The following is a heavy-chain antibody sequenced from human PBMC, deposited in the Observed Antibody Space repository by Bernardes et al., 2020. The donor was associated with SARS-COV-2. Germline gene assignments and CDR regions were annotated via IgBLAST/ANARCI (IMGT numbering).Heavy chain of an antibody. CDR2: IWHDGSRE. Sequence: VGSLLLSCAASGFTFRDYTMHWVRQAPGKGLEWVAVIWHDGSREYYVDSVKGRFAISRDNSNNTLYLQMNNLRVEDTALYRCATEDGEWLESWGQGTLVTVSS. J-gene: IGHJ5*01. D-gene: IGHD4-17*01. CDR3: ATEDGEWLES. V-gene: IGHV3-33*01. CDR1: GFTFRDYT.